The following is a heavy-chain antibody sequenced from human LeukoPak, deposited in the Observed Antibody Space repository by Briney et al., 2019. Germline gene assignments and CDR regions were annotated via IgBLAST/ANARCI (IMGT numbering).Heavy chain of an antibody. J-gene: IGHJ4*02. CDR2: VSVSGGNT. V-gene: IGHV3-23*01. Sequence: PGGSLRLSCAASGFTFSTYAMSWVRQAPGKGLEWVSSVSVSGGNTHYADSVKGRFTISRDNAKNSLYLQLNSLRAEDTAVYYCPREVSILCSGGSCYGHFDYWGQGTLVTVSS. CDR1: GFTFSTYA. D-gene: IGHD2-15*01. CDR3: PREVSILCSGGSCYGHFDY.